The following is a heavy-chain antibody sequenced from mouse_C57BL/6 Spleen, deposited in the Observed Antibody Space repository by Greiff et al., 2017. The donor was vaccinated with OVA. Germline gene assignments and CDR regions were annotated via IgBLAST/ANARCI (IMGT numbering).Heavy chain of an antibody. V-gene: IGHV1-55*01. D-gene: IGHD1-1*01. CDR3: ARDHYGSSYKFAY. CDR1: GYTFTSYW. Sequence: QVQLQQPGAELVKPGASVKMSCKASGYTFTSYWITWVKQRPGQGLEWIGDIYPGSGSTNYNEKFKSKATLTVDNSSSTAYMQLSSLTSEDSAVYYCARDHYGSSYKFAYWGQGTLVTVSA. CDR2: IYPGSGST. J-gene: IGHJ3*01.